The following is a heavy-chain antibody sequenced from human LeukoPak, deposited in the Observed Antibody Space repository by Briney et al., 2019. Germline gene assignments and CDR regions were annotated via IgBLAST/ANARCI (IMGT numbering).Heavy chain of an antibody. Sequence: SETLSLTCTVSGGSISSTRYYWGWIRQPPGKGLEWIGSMYYSGSTYYNPSLTSRVTISVDASKNQFSLKLNSVTAADTAVYYCARLGLRGVVGDYWGQGTIVSVSS. CDR1: GGSISSTRYY. V-gene: IGHV4-39*01. CDR3: ARLGLRGVVGDY. J-gene: IGHJ4*02. D-gene: IGHD3-10*01. CDR2: MYYSGST.